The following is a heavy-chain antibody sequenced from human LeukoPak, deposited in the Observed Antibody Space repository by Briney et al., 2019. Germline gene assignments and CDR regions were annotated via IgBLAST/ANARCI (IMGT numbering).Heavy chain of an antibody. CDR2: INPNSGGT. V-gene: IGHV1-2*02. J-gene: IGHJ3*02. CDR1: GFTFTGYY. CDR3: ARPQDHGGNVENFNI. Sequence: ASVKVSCRASGFTFTGYYTHWVRQAPGQGLEWMGWINPNSGGTNYALKFRGRVTMTRDTSIGTASMELSRLISDDTAVYYCARPQDHGGNVENFNIWGQGTMVTVSS. D-gene: IGHD4-23*01.